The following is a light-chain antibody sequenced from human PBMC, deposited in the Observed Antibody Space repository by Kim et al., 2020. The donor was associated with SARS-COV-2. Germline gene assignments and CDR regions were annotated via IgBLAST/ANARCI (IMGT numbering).Light chain of an antibody. V-gene: IGLV1-47*01. CDR3: AAWDDSLSGPKV. CDR1: SSNIGSNY. Sequence: RVTISCSGSSSNIGSNYVYWYQQLPGTAPKLLIYRNNQRPSGVPDRFSGSKSGTSASLAISGLRSEDEADYYCAAWDDSLSGPKVFGGGTQLTVL. CDR2: RNN. J-gene: IGLJ3*02.